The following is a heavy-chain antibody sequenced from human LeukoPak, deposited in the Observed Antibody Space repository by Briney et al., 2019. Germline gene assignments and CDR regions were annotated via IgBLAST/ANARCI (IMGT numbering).Heavy chain of an antibody. CDR2: IKEDGSAK. CDR1: GFTFSKSW. CDR3: AKDDGGYY. J-gene: IGHJ4*02. Sequence: GGSLRLSCAASGFTFSKSWMSWLRQTPEKGLEWVANIKEDGSAKYYVDSVKGRFTISRDNAKNSLYLQMNSLRAEDTGGYYFAKDDGGYYWGQGILVTVSS. V-gene: IGHV3-7*04. D-gene: IGHD3-10*01.